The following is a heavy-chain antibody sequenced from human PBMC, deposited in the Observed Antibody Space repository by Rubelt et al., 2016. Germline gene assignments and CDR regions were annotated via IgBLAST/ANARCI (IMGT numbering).Heavy chain of an antibody. Sequence: QLQLQESGPGLVKPSETLSLSCTVSGGSISSIIYYWGWIRQPPGKGLEWLGSLHDSGTTYYNPSLKSRVTIPVDTSRNQCSLKLTSVTAADTAGYYGARQSGYGDQINYWGQGTLVTVSS. CDR3: ARQSGYGDQINY. CDR1: GGSISSIIYY. D-gene: IGHD4-17*01. J-gene: IGHJ4*02. CDR2: LHDSGTT. V-gene: IGHV4-39*01.